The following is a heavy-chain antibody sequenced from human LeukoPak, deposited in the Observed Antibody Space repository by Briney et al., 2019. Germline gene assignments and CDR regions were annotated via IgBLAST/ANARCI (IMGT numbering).Heavy chain of an antibody. CDR2: INPNSGGT. CDR3: SRGRAYVLRYFDLDY. J-gene: IGHJ4*02. V-gene: IGHV1-2*02. Sequence: GASVKASCKASGYTFTGYYMHWVRQAPGQGLEWMGLINPNSGGTNYAQKFQGRVTMTRATSNSTAYMELHRLRSDDTAVYYYSRGRAYVLRYFDLDYWGQGTLVTVSS. CDR1: GYTFTGYY. D-gene: IGHD3-9*01.